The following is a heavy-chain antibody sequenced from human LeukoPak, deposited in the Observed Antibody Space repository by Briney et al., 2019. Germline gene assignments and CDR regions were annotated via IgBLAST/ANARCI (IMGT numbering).Heavy chain of an antibody. V-gene: IGHV3-11*01. Sequence: GGSLRLSCAASGFTFSDYYMSWIRQAPGKALEWVSYITSSGSAIYYADSVKGRFTISRDNARNSLYLQMNGLRVDDTAIYYCASDIVSTSGDFWGQGTLVTVPS. D-gene: IGHD5/OR15-5a*01. CDR3: ASDIVSTSGDF. CDR1: GFTFSDYY. J-gene: IGHJ4*02. CDR2: ITSSGSAI.